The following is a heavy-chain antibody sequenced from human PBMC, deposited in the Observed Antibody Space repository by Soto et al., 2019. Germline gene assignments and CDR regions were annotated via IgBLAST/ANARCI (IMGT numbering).Heavy chain of an antibody. D-gene: IGHD1-26*01. CDR2: ISSSSTYI. Sequence: KGLEWVSSISSSSTYIYYADSVKGRLTISRDNARNSLYLQMNSLRAEDTAVYFCVRGGWGLPRCGDAFAI. V-gene: IGHV3-21*01. CDR3: VRGGWGLPRCGDAFAI. J-gene: IGHJ3*02.